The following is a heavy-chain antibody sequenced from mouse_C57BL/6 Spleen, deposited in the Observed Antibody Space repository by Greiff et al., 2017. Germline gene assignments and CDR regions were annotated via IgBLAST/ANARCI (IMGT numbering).Heavy chain of an antibody. CDR1: GYSITSGYY. J-gene: IGHJ3*01. CDR2: ISYDGSN. CDR3: ARDQGYYGG. V-gene: IGHV3-6*01. D-gene: IGHD1-1*01. Sequence: EVQLQQSGPGLVKPSQSLSLTCSVTGYSITSGYYWNWIRQFPGNKLEWMGYISYDGSNNYNPSLKNRISITRDTSKNQFFLKLNSVTTEDTATYYCARDQGYYGGWGQGTLVTVSA.